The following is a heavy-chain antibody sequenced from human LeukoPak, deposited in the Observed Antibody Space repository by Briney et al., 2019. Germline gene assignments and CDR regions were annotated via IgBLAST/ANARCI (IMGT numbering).Heavy chain of an antibody. CDR1: CGSISSYY. Sequence: SETLSLTCTVSCGSISSYYWSWIRQPPGKGLEWIGYIYYSGSTNYNPSLKSRVTISVDTSKNQFSLKLSSVTAADRAVYYCARRGANWFDPWGQGTLVTVSS. CDR2: IYYSGST. CDR3: ARRGANWFDP. V-gene: IGHV4-59*08. J-gene: IGHJ5*02.